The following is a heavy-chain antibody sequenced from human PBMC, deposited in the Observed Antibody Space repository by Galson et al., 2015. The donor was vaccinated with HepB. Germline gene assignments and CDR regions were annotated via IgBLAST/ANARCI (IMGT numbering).Heavy chain of an antibody. D-gene: IGHD6-13*01. Sequence: SLRLSCAASGFTFSSYAMHWVRQAPGKGLEWVAVISYDGSNKYYADSVKGRFTISRDNSKNTLYLQMNSLRAEDTAVYYCASNLAASNFDYWGQGTLVTVSS. J-gene: IGHJ4*02. CDR1: GFTFSSYA. V-gene: IGHV3-30-3*01. CDR3: ASNLAASNFDY. CDR2: ISYDGSNK.